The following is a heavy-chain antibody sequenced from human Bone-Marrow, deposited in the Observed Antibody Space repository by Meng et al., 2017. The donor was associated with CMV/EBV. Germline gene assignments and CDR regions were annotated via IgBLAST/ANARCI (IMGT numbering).Heavy chain of an antibody. V-gene: IGHV3-30*02. D-gene: IGHD6-6*01. CDR2: IRYDVSNK. Sequence: GESLKISCVASGFTFSSYGMHWVRQAPGKGLEWMTFIRYDVSNKYYADSVKGRFTISRDNSKNTLYLQMNSLRAEDTAVYYCAKDKSPYSSSGNDYWGQGTLVTVSS. CDR1: GFTFSSYG. CDR3: AKDKSPYSSSGNDY. J-gene: IGHJ4*02.